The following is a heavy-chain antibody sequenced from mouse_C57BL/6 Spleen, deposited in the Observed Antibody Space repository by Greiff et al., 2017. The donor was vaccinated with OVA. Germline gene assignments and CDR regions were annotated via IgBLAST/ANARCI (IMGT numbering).Heavy chain of an antibody. V-gene: IGHV1-64*01. CDR3: ARSPYYYGSSYYFDY. J-gene: IGHJ2*01. Sequence: VQLHHPGAELVKPGASVKLSCKPSGYPFTSYWMTWVKQRPGQGLEWIGMIHPISGSTNYNEKFKSKATLTVDKSSSTAYMQLSSLTSEDSAVYYCARSPYYYGSSYYFDYWGQGTTLTVSS. CDR1: GYPFTSYW. D-gene: IGHD1-1*01. CDR2: IHPISGST.